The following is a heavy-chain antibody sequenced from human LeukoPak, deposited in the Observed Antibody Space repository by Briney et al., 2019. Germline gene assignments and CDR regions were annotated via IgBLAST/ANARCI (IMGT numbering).Heavy chain of an antibody. D-gene: IGHD3-22*01. J-gene: IGHJ4*02. CDR2: IIPIFGTA. V-gene: IGHV1-69*05. CDR3: AENYYDSSGYYSPVGY. Sequence: SVKVSCKASGGTFSSYAISWVRQAPGQGLEWMGGIIPIFGTANYAQKFQGRVTITTDESTSAAYMELSSLRSEDTAVYYCAENYYDSSGYYSPVGYWGQGTLVTVSS. CDR1: GGTFSSYA.